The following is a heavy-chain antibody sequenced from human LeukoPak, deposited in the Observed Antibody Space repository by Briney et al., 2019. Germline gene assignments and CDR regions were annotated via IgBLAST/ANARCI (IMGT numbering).Heavy chain of an antibody. CDR1: GGSISSGDYY. J-gene: IGHJ4*02. CDR2: IYYSGST. D-gene: IGHD6-19*01. Sequence: SETLSLTCTVSGGSISSGDYYWSWVRQPPGKGLEWIGYIYYSGSTYYNPSLKSRVTISVDTSKNQFSLKLSSVTAADTAVYYCARAAVGVVDYWGQGTLVTVSS. CDR3: ARAAVGVVDY. V-gene: IGHV4-30-4*01.